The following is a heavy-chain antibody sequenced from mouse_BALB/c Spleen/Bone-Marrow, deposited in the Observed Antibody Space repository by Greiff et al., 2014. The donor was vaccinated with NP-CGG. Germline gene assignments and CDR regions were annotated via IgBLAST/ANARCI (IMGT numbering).Heavy chain of an antibody. V-gene: IGHV14-3*02. D-gene: IGHD2-14*01. CDR1: GFNIKDTY. J-gene: IGHJ2*01. CDR2: IDPANGNT. Sequence: EVKLMESGAELVKPGASVKLSCTASGFNIKDTYMHWVKQRPEQGLEWIGRIDPANGNTKYDPKFQGKATITADTTSNTAYQQLISLTSEDTAVYYCAGWDYRYDYWGQGTTLTVSS. CDR3: AGWDYRYDY.